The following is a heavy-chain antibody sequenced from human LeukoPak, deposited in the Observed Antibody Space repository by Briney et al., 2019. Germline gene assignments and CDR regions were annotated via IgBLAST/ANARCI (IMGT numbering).Heavy chain of an antibody. V-gene: IGHV3-53*01. CDR2: IYSDGDT. D-gene: IGHD2-2*02. Sequence: GGSLRLSCAASGFTFSSYWMHWVRQAPGKGLEWVSLIYSDGDTYYADSVKGRFTISRDSSKNTLYLQMNSLRAEDTAVYYCAGYNCSSTRCYTGGFDYWGQGTLVTVSS. CDR3: AGYNCSSTRCYTGGFDY. J-gene: IGHJ4*02. CDR1: GFTFSSYW.